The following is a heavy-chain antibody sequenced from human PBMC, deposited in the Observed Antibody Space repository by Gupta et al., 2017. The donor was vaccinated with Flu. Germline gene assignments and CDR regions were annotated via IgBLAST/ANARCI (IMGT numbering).Heavy chain of an antibody. V-gene: IGHV2-5*02. J-gene: IGHJ5*02. CDR1: GFSLTSSGVG. D-gene: IGHD4-17*01. CDR3: AHKNDYRIPWFGP. CDR2: IYGDDDK. Sequence: QITLKESGPTLVKPTETLTLTCTFSGFSLTSSGVGVGWIRQPPGKALECLAIIYGDDDKHYTPSLKGRLAIAKDTSKNQVVLTMTDVDPADTATYFCAHKNDYRIPWFGPWGQGTLVTVSS.